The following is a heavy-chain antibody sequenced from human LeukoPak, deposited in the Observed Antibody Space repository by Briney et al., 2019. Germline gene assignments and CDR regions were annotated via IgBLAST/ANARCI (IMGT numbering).Heavy chain of an antibody. Sequence: GGSLRLSCAASGFTFSRYWMTWVRQAPGKGLEWVANIKEDGSEKYSVDSVKGRFTISRDNAKNSLYLQMNSLRAEDTAVYYCVRDVRRRGFFDLWGQGTLVTVSS. CDR1: GFTFSRYW. CDR3: VRDVRRRGFFDL. J-gene: IGHJ4*02. CDR2: IKEDGSEK. V-gene: IGHV3-7*01.